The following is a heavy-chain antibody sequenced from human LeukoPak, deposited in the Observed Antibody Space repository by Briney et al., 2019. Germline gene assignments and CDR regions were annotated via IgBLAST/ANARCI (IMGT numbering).Heavy chain of an antibody. CDR2: ISAYSGDT. D-gene: IGHD4-17*01. Sequence: ASVTVSFMASGYNFTNYGISWVRQAPGQGLEWMGWISAYSGDTNYAQRLQGRLTMTTDTSPTTAYLELRSLTSDDTAVYYCARAPSFGDYGGDYWGQGTLVTVSS. V-gene: IGHV1-18*01. CDR3: ARAPSFGDYGGDY. CDR1: GYNFTNYG. J-gene: IGHJ4*02.